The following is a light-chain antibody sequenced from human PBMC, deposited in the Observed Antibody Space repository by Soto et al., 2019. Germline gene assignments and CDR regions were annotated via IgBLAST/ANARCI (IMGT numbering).Light chain of an antibody. CDR3: QQYNSYST. CDR1: QSIRTW. Sequence: DIQMTPSPSTRFASVEDRHPITCRASQSIRTWLAWYQQKPGKASKLLIYDASSLESGVPSRFSGSGSGTEFTLTISSLQPDDFATYYCQQYNSYSTFGQGTKVDIK. V-gene: IGKV1-5*01. CDR2: DAS. J-gene: IGKJ1*01.